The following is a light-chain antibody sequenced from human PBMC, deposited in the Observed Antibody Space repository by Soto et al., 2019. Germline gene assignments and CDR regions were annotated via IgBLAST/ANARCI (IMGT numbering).Light chain of an antibody. CDR1: SSDVGGYNY. J-gene: IGLJ2*01. CDR2: DAS. Sequence: QSALTQPASVSGSPGQSITISCTGTSSDVGGYNYDSWYQQHPGKAPKLMIYDASNRPSGVSNRFSGSKSGNTASLTISGLQAEDEADYYCSSYTRSSTLYVVFAGGTKLTVL. V-gene: IGLV2-14*01. CDR3: SSYTRSSTLYVV.